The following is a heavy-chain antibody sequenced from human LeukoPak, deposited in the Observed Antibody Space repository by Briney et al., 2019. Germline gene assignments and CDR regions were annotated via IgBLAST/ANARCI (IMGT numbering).Heavy chain of an antibody. V-gene: IGHV1-18*01. CDR1: GYTFTSYG. D-gene: IGHD5-12*01. J-gene: IGHJ5*02. CDR2: ISAYNGNT. CDR3: ARDSSSIVATIDNWFDP. Sequence: GASVKVSCKASGYTFTSYGISWERQAPGQGLEWMGWISAYNGNTNYAQKLQGRVTMTTDTSTSTAYMELRSLRSDDTAVYYCARDSSSIVATIDNWFDPWGQGTLVTVSS.